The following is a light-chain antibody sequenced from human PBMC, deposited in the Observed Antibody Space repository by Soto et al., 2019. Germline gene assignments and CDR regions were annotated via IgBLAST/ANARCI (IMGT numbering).Light chain of an antibody. Sequence: IVLTRSPAPPSFSPEERASLSCTASQTVRSYLAWYQQKPGQAPRLLIHDASSRATGIPDRFSDSRSGTDFTLTISSLEHEDSGVYDCQQRSNWPSSTCGQGTRVASK. CDR1: QTVRSY. CDR3: QQRSNWPSST. V-gene: IGKV3-11*01. J-gene: IGKJ5*01. CDR2: DAS.